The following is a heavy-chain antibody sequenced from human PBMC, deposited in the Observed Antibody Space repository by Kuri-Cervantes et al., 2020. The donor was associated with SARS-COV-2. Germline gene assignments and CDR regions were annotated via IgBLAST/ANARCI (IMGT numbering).Heavy chain of an antibody. CDR3: ARVGEYSSSLDY. CDR2: IYYSGST. D-gene: IGHD6-13*01. J-gene: IGHJ4*02. CDR1: GGSISSYY. Sequence: SETLTPTCTLSGGSISSYYWSWIRQPPGKGLEWIGYIYYSGSTNYNPSLKSRVTISVDTSKNQFSLKLSSVTAADTAVYYCARVGEYSSSLDYWGQGTLVTVSS. V-gene: IGHV4-59*01.